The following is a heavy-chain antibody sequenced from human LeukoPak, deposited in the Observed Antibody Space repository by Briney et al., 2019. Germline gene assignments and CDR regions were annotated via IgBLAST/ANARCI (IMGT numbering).Heavy chain of an antibody. V-gene: IGHV1-2*02. Sequence: GASVKVSCKASGYTFTGYYMHWVRQAPGQGLEWMGWINPNSGGTNYAQKFQGRVTMTRDTSISTAYMELSRLRSDDTAVYYCARPLVEMWDSSGWYDYWGQGTLVTVSS. CDR3: ARPLVEMWDSSGWYDY. J-gene: IGHJ4*02. D-gene: IGHD6-19*01. CDR2: INPNSGGT. CDR1: GYTFTGYY.